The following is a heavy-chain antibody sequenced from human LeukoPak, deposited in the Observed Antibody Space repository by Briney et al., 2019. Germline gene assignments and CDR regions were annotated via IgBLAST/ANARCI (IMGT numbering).Heavy chain of an antibody. Sequence: SETLSLTCTVSGGSISGSSYNCVWIRQPPGKGLEWIGTIYYSGSTYYNPSLKSRVTVSVDTSKNQFSLNLGSVTAADTAVYYCARRTATGRFDPWGQGTLATVSS. CDR2: IYYSGST. J-gene: IGHJ5*02. CDR1: GGSISGSSYN. V-gene: IGHV4-39*01. CDR3: ARRTATGRFDP. D-gene: IGHD1-1*01.